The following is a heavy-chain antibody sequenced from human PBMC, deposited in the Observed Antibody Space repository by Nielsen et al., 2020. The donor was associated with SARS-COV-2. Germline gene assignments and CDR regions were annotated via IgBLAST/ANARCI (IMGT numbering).Heavy chain of an antibody. CDR2: ISWNSGSI. J-gene: IGHJ4*02. D-gene: IGHD3-22*01. V-gene: IGHV3-9*01. Sequence: WIRQPPGKGLEWVSGISWNSGSIGYADSVKGRFTISRDNAKNFLYLQMNILRAEDTALYNGARSTYDSYGYYYFLGATHFDYWGQGTLVTVSS. CDR3: ARSTYDSYGYYYFLGATHFDY.